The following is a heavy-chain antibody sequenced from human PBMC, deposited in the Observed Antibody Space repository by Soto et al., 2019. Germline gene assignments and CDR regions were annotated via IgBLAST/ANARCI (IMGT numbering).Heavy chain of an antibody. CDR1: GGTFSSYA. V-gene: IGHV1-69*06. D-gene: IGHD2-8*01. CDR2: IIPIFGTA. CDR3: ARGLYCTNVVCYTLEGYTWFDP. J-gene: IGHJ5*02. Sequence: QVQLVQSGAEVKKPGSSVKVSCKASGGTFSSYAISWVRQAPGQGLEWMGGIIPIFGTANYAQKFQGRVTITADKSTSTAYMELSSLRSEDTAVYYCARGLYCTNVVCYTLEGYTWFDPWGQGTLVTVSS.